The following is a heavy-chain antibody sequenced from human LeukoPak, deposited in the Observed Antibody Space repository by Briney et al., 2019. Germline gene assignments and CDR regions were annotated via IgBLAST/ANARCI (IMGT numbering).Heavy chain of an antibody. CDR3: ARRSVTRWYYSD. CDR2: ISEDGADT. V-gene: IGHV3-30*07. CDR1: GFTFSSYP. J-gene: IGHJ4*02. D-gene: IGHD3-10*01. Sequence: PGGSLRHSCAASGFTFSSYPMHWVRQAPGKGLEWVAAISEDGADTNYADSVEGRFTISRENSKNTLYLQMSSLRTNDTAVYFCARRSVTRWYYSDWGQGTLVTVSS.